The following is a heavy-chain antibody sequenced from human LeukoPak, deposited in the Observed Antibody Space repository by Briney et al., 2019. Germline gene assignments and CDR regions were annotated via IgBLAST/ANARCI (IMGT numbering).Heavy chain of an antibody. Sequence: SETLSLTCTVSGYSISSGYYWGWIRQPPGKGLEWIGSIYHSGSTYYNPSLKSRVTISVDTSKNQFSLKLSSVTAADTAVYYCARMPSRTKYQLLTRYYHYYYMDVWGKGTTVTVSS. CDR1: GYSISSGYY. CDR3: ARMPSRTKYQLLTRYYHYYYMDV. CDR2: IYHSGST. D-gene: IGHD2-2*01. J-gene: IGHJ6*03. V-gene: IGHV4-38-2*02.